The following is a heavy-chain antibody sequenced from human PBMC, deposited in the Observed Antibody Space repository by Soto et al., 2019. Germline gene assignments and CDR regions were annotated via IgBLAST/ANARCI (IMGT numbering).Heavy chain of an antibody. Sequence: GGSLRLSCTASGFTFGDYAMSWFRQAPGKGLEWVGFIRSKAYGGTTEYAASVKGRFTISRDDSKSIAYLQMNSLKTEDTAVYYCTRASFFTKQWLAPGRVGAFDIWGQGTMVTVSS. D-gene: IGHD6-19*01. J-gene: IGHJ3*02. CDR1: GFTFGDYA. CDR2: IRSKAYGGTT. CDR3: TRASFFTKQWLAPGRVGAFDI. V-gene: IGHV3-49*03.